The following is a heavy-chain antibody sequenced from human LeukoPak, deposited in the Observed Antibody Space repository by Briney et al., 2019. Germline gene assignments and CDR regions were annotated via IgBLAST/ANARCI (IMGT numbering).Heavy chain of an antibody. V-gene: IGHV1-8*01. Sequence: VASVKVSCKASGYTFTSYDINWVRQATGQGLEWMGWMNPNSGNTGYAQKFQGRVTMTRNTSISTAYMELSSLRSEDTAVYYCARGGGMRGTTQRGQFDPWGQGTLVTVSS. CDR2: MNPNSGNT. D-gene: IGHD2/OR15-2a*01. CDR1: GYTFTSYD. J-gene: IGHJ5*02. CDR3: ARGGGMRGTTQRGQFDP.